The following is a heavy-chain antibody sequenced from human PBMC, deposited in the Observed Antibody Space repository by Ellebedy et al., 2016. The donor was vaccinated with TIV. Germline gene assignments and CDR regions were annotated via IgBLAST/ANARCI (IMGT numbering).Heavy chain of an antibody. V-gene: IGHV1-69*04. Sequence: AASVKVSCKASGGTFSSYAISWVRQAPGQGLEWMGRIIPILGIANYAQKFQGRVTITAEKSTSTAYMELSSLRSEDTAVYYCARASDIVVVVAAKRLDYYGMDVWGQGTTVTVSS. CDR3: ARASDIVVVVAAKRLDYYGMDV. CDR1: GGTFSSYA. D-gene: IGHD2-15*01. J-gene: IGHJ6*02. CDR2: IIPILGIA.